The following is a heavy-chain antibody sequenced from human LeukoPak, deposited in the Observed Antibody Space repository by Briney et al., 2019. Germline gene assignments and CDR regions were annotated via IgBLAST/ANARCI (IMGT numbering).Heavy chain of an antibody. J-gene: IGHJ4*02. CDR2: INHSGGT. CDR3: ATADYYDSSGYGGSFDY. Sequence: PSETLSLTCAVYGGSFSGYYWSWLRQPPGKGLEWIGEINHSGGTNYNPSLKSRVTISVDTSKNQFSLKLSSVTAADTAVYYCATADYYDSSGYGGSFDYWGQGTLVTVSS. D-gene: IGHD3-22*01. CDR1: GGSFSGYY. V-gene: IGHV4-34*01.